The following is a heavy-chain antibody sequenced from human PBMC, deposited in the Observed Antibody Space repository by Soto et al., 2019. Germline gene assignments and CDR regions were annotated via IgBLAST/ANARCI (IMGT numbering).Heavy chain of an antibody. V-gene: IGHV3-23*01. J-gene: IGHJ6*02. CDR1: GFTFSSYA. CDR3: AKDFFNELVLLHSPYGTDV. Sequence: GGSLRLSCAASGFTFSSYAMSWVRQAPGKGLEWVSAISGSGGSTYYADSVKGRFTISRDNSKNTLYLQMNSLRAEDTAVYYCAKDFFNELVLLHSPYGTDVCGPGPTVTVS. CDR2: ISGSGGST. D-gene: IGHD6-6*01.